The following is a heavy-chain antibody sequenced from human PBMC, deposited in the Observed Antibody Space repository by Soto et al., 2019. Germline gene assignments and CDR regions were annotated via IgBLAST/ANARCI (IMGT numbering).Heavy chain of an antibody. Sequence: ASVKVSCKASGYTFTSYGISWVRQAPGQGLEWMGWISAYNGNTNYAQKLQGRVTMTTDTSTSTAYMELRSLRSDDTAVYYCARDSTSPTVLQFGYWGQGTLVTVSS. J-gene: IGHJ4*02. CDR2: ISAYNGNT. D-gene: IGHD4-4*01. CDR1: GYTFTSYG. V-gene: IGHV1-18*01. CDR3: ARDSTSPTVLQFGY.